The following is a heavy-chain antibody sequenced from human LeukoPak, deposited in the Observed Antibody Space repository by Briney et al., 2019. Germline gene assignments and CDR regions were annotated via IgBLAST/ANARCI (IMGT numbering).Heavy chain of an antibody. V-gene: IGHV3-30*18. Sequence: GGSLRLSCAASGFTFSSYGMHWVRQAPGKGLEWVAVISYDGSNKYYADSVKGRFTISRDNSKNTLYLQMNSLRAEDTAVYYCAKGFYYDSSGRFDYWGQGTLVTVSS. CDR3: AKGFYYDSSGRFDY. CDR2: ISYDGSNK. D-gene: IGHD3-22*01. J-gene: IGHJ4*02. CDR1: GFTFSSYG.